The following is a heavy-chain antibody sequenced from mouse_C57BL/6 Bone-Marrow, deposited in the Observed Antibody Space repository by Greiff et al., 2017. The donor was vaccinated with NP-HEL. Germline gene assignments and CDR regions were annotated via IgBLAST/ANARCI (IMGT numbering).Heavy chain of an antibody. CDR3: TPLLAWFAY. Sequence: DVQLQESGGGLVQPGGSMKLSCVASGFTFSNYWMNWVRQSPEKGLEWVAQIRLKSDNYATHYAESVKGRFTISRDDSKSSVYLQMNNLRAEDTGIYYCTPLLAWFAYWGQGTLVTVSA. J-gene: IGHJ3*01. V-gene: IGHV6-3*01. CDR2: IRLKSDNYAT. CDR1: GFTFSNYW.